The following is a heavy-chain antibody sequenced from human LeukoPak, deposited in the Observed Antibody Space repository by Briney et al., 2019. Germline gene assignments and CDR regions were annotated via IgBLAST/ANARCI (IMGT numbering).Heavy chain of an antibody. V-gene: IGHV1-46*01. D-gene: IGHD2-15*01. CDR1: GYTFTSYY. CDR3: ARKNYCSGGSCYSRGWFDP. CDR2: INPSGGST. J-gene: IGHJ5*02. Sequence: GASVKVSCKASGYTFTSYYMHWVRQAPGQGLEWMGIINPSGGSTSYAQEFQGRVTMTRDTSISTAYMELSSLRSEDTAMYYCARKNYCSGGSCYSRGWFDPWGQGTLVTVSS.